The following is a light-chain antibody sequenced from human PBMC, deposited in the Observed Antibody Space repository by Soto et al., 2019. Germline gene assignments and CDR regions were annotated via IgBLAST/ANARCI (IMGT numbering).Light chain of an antibody. Sequence: QSVLTQPASVSGSPGQSITISCTGTGSDIGTYNYVSWYQHHPGKAPKFIIYDVTNRPSGVSDRFSGSKSGNTASLTISGLQAEDEDDYFCKSYTSASTYVFGTGTKVXVL. V-gene: IGLV2-14*03. CDR3: KSYTSASTYV. CDR1: GSDIGTYNY. CDR2: DVT. J-gene: IGLJ1*01.